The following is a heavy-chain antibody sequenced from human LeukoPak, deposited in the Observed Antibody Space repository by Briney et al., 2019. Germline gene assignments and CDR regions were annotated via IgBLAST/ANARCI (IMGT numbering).Heavy chain of an antibody. Sequence: GESLKISCKGSGYSFSNHWIGWVRQLPGRGLDWMGIVYPGDSDVRYHPSFQGQVTISADQSLSSAFLQWSSLKASDTAIYYCATAYNSDYWGQGTLVTVSS. D-gene: IGHD1-14*01. CDR3: ATAYNSDY. CDR1: GYSFSNHW. CDR2: VYPGDSDV. V-gene: IGHV5-51*01. J-gene: IGHJ4*02.